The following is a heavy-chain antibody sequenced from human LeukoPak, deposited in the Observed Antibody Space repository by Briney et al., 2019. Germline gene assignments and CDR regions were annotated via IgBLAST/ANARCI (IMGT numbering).Heavy chain of an antibody. J-gene: IGHJ4*02. CDR1: GFTFSNAC. CDR2: IKSKTDGGIT. D-gene: IGHD2-2*01. Sequence: PGGSLRLFCAASGFTFSNACVSWVRQAPGKGLEWVGRIKSKTDGGITDYAAPVKSRFTISRDDSENTLYLQMNSLKTEDTAMYYCTTGYCSSTSCYGGNYWGQGTLFTVSS. V-gene: IGHV3-15*01. CDR3: TTGYCSSTSCYGGNY.